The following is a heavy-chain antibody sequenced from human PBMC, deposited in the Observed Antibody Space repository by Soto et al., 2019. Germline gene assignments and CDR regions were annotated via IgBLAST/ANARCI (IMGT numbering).Heavy chain of an antibody. CDR2: IYHSGST. V-gene: IGHV4-30-2*01. J-gene: IGHJ3*02. CDR3: ARVRQYYDILTGYSPDAFDI. CDR1: GGSISSGGYS. D-gene: IGHD3-9*01. Sequence: SETLFLTCAVSGGSISSGGYSWSWIRQPPGKGLEWIGYIYHSGSTYYNPSLKSRVTIAVDRSKNQFSLKLSSVTAADTAVYYCARVRQYYDILTGYSPDAFDIWGQGTMVTVSS.